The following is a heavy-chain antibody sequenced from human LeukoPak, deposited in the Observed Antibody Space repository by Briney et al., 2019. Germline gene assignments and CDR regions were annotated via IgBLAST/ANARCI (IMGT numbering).Heavy chain of an antibody. J-gene: IGHJ3*02. V-gene: IGHV3-23*01. CDR1: GFTFSTCA. Sequence: GGSLRLSCAASGFTFSTCAMSWVRQAPGKGLEWVSGISGTTSGTYYADSVKGRFTISRDNSKNTLYLQMNSLRAEDTAVYYCARDTGSGYCTGGRCRGAFDIWGQGTKVTVSS. D-gene: IGHD2-15*01. CDR3: ARDTGSGYCTGGRCRGAFDI. CDR2: ISGTTSGT.